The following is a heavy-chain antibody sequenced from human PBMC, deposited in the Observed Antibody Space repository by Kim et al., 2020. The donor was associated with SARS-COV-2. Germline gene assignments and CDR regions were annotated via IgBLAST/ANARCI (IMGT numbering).Heavy chain of an antibody. CDR2: INHSGST. V-gene: IGHV4-34*01. CDR1: GGSFSGYY. Sequence: SETLSLTCAVYGGSFSGYYWSWIRQPPGKGLEWIGEINHSGSTNYNPSLKSRVTISVDTSKNQFSLKLSSVTAADTAVYYCARGGIGRAAAGRSFDYWG. CDR3: ARGGIGRAAAGRSFDY. J-gene: IGHJ4*01. D-gene: IGHD6-13*01.